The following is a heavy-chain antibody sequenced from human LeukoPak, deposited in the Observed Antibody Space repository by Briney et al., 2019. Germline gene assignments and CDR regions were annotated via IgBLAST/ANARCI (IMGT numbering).Heavy chain of an antibody. D-gene: IGHD6-13*01. J-gene: IGHJ6*03. CDR3: ARDPRIAAAGNYYYYMDV. V-gene: IGHV3-48*02. Sequence: PGGSLRLSCAASGFTFSSYSMNWVRQAPGKGLEWVSYISSSSSTIYYADSVKGRFTISRDNAKNSLYLQVSSLRDEDTAVYYCARDPRIAAAGNYYYYMDVWGKGTTVTVSS. CDR1: GFTFSSYS. CDR2: ISSSSSTI.